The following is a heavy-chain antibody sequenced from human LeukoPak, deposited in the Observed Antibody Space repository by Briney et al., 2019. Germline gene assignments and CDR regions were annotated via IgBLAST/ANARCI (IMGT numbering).Heavy chain of an antibody. CDR3: ARDDESSSWYGIDAFDI. Sequence: PGGSLRLSCAASGFTFSSYAISWVRQAPGQGLEWMGGIIPIFGTANYAQKFQGRVTITADKSTSTAYMELSSLRSEDTAVYYCARDDESSSWYGIDAFDIWGQGTMVTVSS. J-gene: IGHJ3*02. CDR2: IIPIFGTA. D-gene: IGHD6-13*01. V-gene: IGHV1-69*06. CDR1: GFTFSSYA.